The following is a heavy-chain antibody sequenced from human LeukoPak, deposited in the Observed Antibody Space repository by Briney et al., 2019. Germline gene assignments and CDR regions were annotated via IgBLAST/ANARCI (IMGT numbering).Heavy chain of an antibody. V-gene: IGHV3-23*01. J-gene: IGHJ4*02. CDR2: ISGSGGST. CDR1: GFTFSSYA. CDR3: AKGHDYGDYYFDY. D-gene: IGHD4-17*01. Sequence: TGGSLRLSCAASGFTFSSYAMSWVRQAPGKGLEWVSAISGSGGSTYYADSVKGRFTISRDNSKNTLYLQMNSLRAEDTAVYYCAKGHDYGDYYFDYWGQGTLVTVSS.